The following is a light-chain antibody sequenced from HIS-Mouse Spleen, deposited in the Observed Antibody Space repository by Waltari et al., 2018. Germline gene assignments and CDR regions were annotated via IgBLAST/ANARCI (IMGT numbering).Light chain of an antibody. CDR2: WAS. Sequence: DIVMTQSPDSLAVSLGERATINCKSSQSVLYSSNNKNYLAWYQQKPGQPPKLLIYWASTRESGVPDRFSGSGSGTDFTLKISRVEAEDVGVYYCMQGIHLPFTFGPGTKVDIK. CDR3: MQGIHLPFT. V-gene: IGKV4-1*01. J-gene: IGKJ3*01. CDR1: QSVLYSSNNKNY.